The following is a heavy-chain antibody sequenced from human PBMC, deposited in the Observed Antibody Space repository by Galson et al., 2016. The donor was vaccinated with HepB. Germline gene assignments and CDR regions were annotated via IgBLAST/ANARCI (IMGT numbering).Heavy chain of an antibody. Sequence: SVKVSCKASGYAFSNYGIIWVRQAPGQGLEWMGWISGYTGNTKYAQKVQGRVTMTTDSSTSTANMELRGLRSDDTAVYFRARVPNYDYVWVSYRYGYYHGMDVWGQGTTVTVSS. CDR2: ISGYTGNT. J-gene: IGHJ6*02. D-gene: IGHD3-16*02. CDR1: GYAFSNYG. CDR3: ARVPNYDYVWVSYRYGYYHGMDV. V-gene: IGHV1-18*01.